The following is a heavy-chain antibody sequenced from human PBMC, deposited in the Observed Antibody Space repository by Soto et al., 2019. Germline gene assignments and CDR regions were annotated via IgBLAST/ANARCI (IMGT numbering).Heavy chain of an antibody. CDR3: ARGPPYYYESRGESGFDY. V-gene: IGHV4-61*01. CDR1: GGSVRSGSYY. CDR2: IYYSGST. Sequence: QVQLQESGPGLVKPSETLSLTCTVSGGSVRSGSYYWSWIRQPPGKGLEWIGYIYYSGSTNYKPSLKRQVTVSVDTSKNQFSRKLSSVTAANTAVYFCARGPPYYYESRGESGFDYWGQGTLVTVSA. J-gene: IGHJ4*02. D-gene: IGHD3-22*01.